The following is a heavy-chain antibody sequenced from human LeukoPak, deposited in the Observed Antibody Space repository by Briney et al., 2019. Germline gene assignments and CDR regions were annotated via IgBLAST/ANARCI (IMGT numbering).Heavy chain of an antibody. V-gene: IGHV4-59*01. CDR1: GGSISSYY. D-gene: IGHD1-1*01. CDR2: IYYSGSA. Sequence: NPSETLSLTCTVSGGSISSYYWSWIRQPPGKGLEWIGYIYYSGSANYNPSLKSRVTISLDTSKNQFSLKLNSVTAADTAVYYCARDTTGNNWFDPWGQGTLVTVSS. CDR3: ARDTTGNNWFDP. J-gene: IGHJ5*02.